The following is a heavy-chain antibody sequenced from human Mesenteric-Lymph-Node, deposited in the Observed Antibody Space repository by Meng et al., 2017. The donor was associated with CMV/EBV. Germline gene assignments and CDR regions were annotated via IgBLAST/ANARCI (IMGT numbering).Heavy chain of an antibody. Sequence: GGPLRLSCAASGFTFSSYAMSWVRQAPGKGLEWVSAISGSGGSTYYADSVKGRFTISRDNSKNTLYLQMNSLRAEDTAVYYCARDPGAFGVEYYFDYWGQGTLVTVSS. V-gene: IGHV3-23*01. CDR2: ISGSGGST. J-gene: IGHJ4*02. D-gene: IGHD3-3*01. CDR1: GFTFSSYA. CDR3: ARDPGAFGVEYYFDY.